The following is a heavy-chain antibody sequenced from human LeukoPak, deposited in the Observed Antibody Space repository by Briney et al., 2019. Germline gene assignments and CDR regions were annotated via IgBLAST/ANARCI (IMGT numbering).Heavy chain of an antibody. V-gene: IGHV4-59*12. CDR3: ARDPTAAGKGAWFDP. J-gene: IGHJ5*02. CDR2: IYYSGST. D-gene: IGHD6-13*01. Sequence: PSETLSLTCTVSGGSISSYYWSWIRQPPGKGLEWIGYIYYSGSTNYNPSLKSRVTISVDTSKNQFSLKLSSVTAADTAVYYCARDPTAAGKGAWFDPWGQGTLVTVSS. CDR1: GGSISSYY.